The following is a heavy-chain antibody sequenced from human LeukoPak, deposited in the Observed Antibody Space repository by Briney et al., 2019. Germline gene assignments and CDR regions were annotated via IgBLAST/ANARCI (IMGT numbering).Heavy chain of an antibody. CDR1: GFTFSSYA. CDR3: ATHARGLTYAPFDF. Sequence: GGSLRLSCSASGFTFSSYAMHWVRQAPGKGLEYVSAISSNGGSTYYADSVKGRFTISRDNSKNTLFLQMYSLRVEDTAVYYCATHARGLTYAPFDFWGQGTLVTVSS. CDR2: ISSNGGST. V-gene: IGHV3-64*04. D-gene: IGHD2-2*01. J-gene: IGHJ4*02.